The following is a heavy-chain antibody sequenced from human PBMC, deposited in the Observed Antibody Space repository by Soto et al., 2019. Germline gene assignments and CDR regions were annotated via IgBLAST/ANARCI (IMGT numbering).Heavy chain of an antibody. Sequence: ASVKVSCKPSGYSLSNFYVHWVRQAPGQGLEWMGIIDPSSGTTSYTQKFQERVTMTRDTSMSTVYMELSRLRSEDTAVYYCARGAVVVPNGLIAGMDVWGLGTTVTVSS. CDR1: GYSLSNFY. D-gene: IGHD2-15*01. J-gene: IGHJ6*02. CDR3: ARGAVVVPNGLIAGMDV. CDR2: IDPSSGTT. V-gene: IGHV1-46*01.